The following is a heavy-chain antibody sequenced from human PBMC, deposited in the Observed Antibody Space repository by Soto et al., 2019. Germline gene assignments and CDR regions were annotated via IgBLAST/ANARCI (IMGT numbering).Heavy chain of an antibody. CDR3: AHRTTVTSGLN. Sequence: QITLKESGPTLVKPTQTLTLTCTFSGFSLTTDGVGVDWIRQPPGKALEWLGLVYWNDEKRYRPSLQSRLTITTATARNQVVLTMTNMDRVDTATYFCAHRTTVTSGLNGGQGTRVTVSS. D-gene: IGHD4-4*01. V-gene: IGHV2-5*01. J-gene: IGHJ4*02. CDR1: GFSLTTDGVG. CDR2: VYWNDEK.